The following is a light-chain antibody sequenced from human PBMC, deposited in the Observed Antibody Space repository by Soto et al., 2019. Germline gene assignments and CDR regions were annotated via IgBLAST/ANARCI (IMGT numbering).Light chain of an antibody. CDR1: QSVTSSY. Sequence: EIVLTQYPGTVSLSPGERATLSCRASQSVTSSYLAWYQQKPGQAPRLLIYGASSRATGIPDRFSGSGSGTDFTLTISRLEPEDFAVYYCQHYGSSPFTFGPGTKVDIK. J-gene: IGKJ3*01. V-gene: IGKV3-20*01. CDR2: GAS. CDR3: QHYGSSPFT.